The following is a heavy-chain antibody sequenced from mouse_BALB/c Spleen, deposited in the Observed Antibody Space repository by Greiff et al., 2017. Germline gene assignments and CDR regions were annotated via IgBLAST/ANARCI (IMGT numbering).Heavy chain of an antibody. V-gene: IGHV2-6-7*01. CDR3: ARGDGYSAV. CDR2: IWGDGST. CDR1: GFSLTGYG. D-gene: IGHD2-3*01. Sequence: QVQLKESGPGLVAPSQSLSITCTVSGFSLTGYGVNWVRQPPGKGLEWLGMIWGDGSTDYNSALKSRLSISKDNSKSQVFLKMNGLQTDDTARYYCARGDGYSAVWGAGTTVTVSS. J-gene: IGHJ1*01.